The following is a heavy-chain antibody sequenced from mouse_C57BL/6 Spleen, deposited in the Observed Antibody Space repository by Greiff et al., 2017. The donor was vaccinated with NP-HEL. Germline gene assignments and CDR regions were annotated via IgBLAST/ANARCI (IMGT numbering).Heavy chain of an antibody. CDR3: ARGNDGYFDY. D-gene: IGHD2-3*01. J-gene: IGHJ2*01. CDR1: GYAFSSSW. V-gene: IGHV1-82*01. Sequence: VQLQQSGPELVKPGASVKISCKASGYAFSSSWMNWVKQRPGKGLEWIGRIYPGDGDTNYNGKFKGKATLTADKSSSTAYMQLSSLTSEDSAFYFCARGNDGYFDYWGQGTTLTVSS. CDR2: IYPGDGDT.